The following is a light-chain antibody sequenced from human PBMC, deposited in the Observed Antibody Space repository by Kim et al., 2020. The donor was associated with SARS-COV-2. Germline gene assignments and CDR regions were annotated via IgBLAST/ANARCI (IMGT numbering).Light chain of an antibody. CDR2: DAS. V-gene: IGKV3-11*01. CDR1: QSVSSY. J-gene: IGKJ4*01. CDR3: QQRSNWPLT. Sequence: EIVLTQSPATLSLSPGERATLSCGASQSVSSYLAWYQQKPGQAPRLLIYDASNRATGIPARFSGSGSGADFTLTISSLEPEDFAVYYCQQRSNWPLTFGGGTKVEI.